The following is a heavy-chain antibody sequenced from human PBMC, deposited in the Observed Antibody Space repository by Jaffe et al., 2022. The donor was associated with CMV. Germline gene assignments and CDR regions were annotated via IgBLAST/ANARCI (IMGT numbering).Heavy chain of an antibody. Sequence: QVQLVQSGAEVKKPGSSVKVSCKASGGTFSSYAISWVRQAPGQGLEWMGRIIPILGIANYAQKFQGRVTITADKSTSTAYMELSSLRSEDTAVYYCAKDGEPGSGYMDVWGKGTTVTVSS. V-gene: IGHV1-69*09. CDR3: AKDGEPGSGYMDV. CDR2: IIPILGIA. D-gene: IGHD3-10*01. CDR1: GGTFSSYA. J-gene: IGHJ6*03.